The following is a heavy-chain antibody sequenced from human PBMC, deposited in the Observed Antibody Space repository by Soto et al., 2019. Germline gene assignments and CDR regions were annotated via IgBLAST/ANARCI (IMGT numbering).Heavy chain of an antibody. CDR2: IYYSGST. CDR1: GGSISSYY. D-gene: IGHD3-16*02. CDR3: ARAGSMITFGGVIVTSPFDY. Sequence: QVQLQESGPGLVKPSETLSLTCTVSGGSISSYYWSWIRQPPGKGLEWIGYIYYSGSTNYNPSLKSRVTISVDTSKNQFSLKLSSVTAADTAVYYCARAGSMITFGGVIVTSPFDYWGQGTLVTVSS. V-gene: IGHV4-59*01. J-gene: IGHJ4*02.